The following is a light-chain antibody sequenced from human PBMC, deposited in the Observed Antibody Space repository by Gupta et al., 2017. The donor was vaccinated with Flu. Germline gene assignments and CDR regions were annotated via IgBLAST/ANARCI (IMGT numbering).Light chain of an antibody. Sequence: PATLALSPGERATLSVRASQSVSLHLACHQQKLGQAPRLLIYDVSNRAIPIPARSSASTSGRDFTLSITSLEPEHITVYYFYVRRNWAHTFGGGTKVEIK. V-gene: IGKV3-11*02. CDR3: YVRRNWAHT. J-gene: IGKJ4*01. CDR2: DVS. CDR1: QSVSLH.